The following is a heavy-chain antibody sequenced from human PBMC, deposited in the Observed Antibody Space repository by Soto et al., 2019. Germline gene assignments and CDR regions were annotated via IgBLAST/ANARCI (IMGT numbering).Heavy chain of an antibody. J-gene: IGHJ4*02. CDR1: GFSLSTSGVG. D-gene: IGHD3-16*01. CDR2: IYWDDDK. Sequence: QITLKEPGPTLVKPTQTLTLTCTFSGFSLSTSGVGVGWIRQPPGKALEWLALIYWDDDKRYSPSLNSRLTITKATSKNQVVLTMTNMDPVDTATYYCAHIGSFISHCYNLGGFDYWVQGSTVT. CDR3: AHIGSFISHCYNLGGFDY. V-gene: IGHV2-5*02.